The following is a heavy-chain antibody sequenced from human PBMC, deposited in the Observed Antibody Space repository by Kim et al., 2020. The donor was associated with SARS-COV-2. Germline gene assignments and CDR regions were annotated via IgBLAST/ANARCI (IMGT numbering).Heavy chain of an antibody. Sequence: SVKVSCKASGGTFSNYAITWVRQAPGQGLEWMGRIIPLLGMTNYAQQLQGRLTITADKSTNTAYMELSSLRFEDTAVYYCATGTTLEWFNYWGQGTLAT. CDR1: GGTFSNYA. D-gene: IGHD1-7*01. CDR3: ATGTTLEWFNY. V-gene: IGHV1-69*04. CDR2: IIPLLGMT. J-gene: IGHJ4*02.